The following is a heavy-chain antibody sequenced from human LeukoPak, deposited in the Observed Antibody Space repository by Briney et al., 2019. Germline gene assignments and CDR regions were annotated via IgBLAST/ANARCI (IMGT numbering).Heavy chain of an antibody. V-gene: IGHV5-51*01. J-gene: IGHJ6*03. D-gene: IGHD4-17*01. Sequence: GESLKISCKGSGYSLTSQWIGWVRQMPGKGLEWMGIIYPADSDTKYSLSFQGQVTISADKSISTAYLQWSSLKASDTAMYYCARTTVTTDPYYYYYMDVWGKGTTVTVSS. CDR1: GYSLTSQW. CDR2: IYPADSDT. CDR3: ARTTVTTDPYYYYYMDV.